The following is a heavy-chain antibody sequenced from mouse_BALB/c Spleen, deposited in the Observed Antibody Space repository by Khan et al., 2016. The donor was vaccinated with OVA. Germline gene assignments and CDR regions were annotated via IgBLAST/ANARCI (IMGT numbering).Heavy chain of an antibody. CDR3: ARGNYYGYYFDY. Sequence: EVQLQESGPGLVEPSQSLSLTCTVTGYSITSGYAWNWIRQFPGNKLEWMGYISYSGGTSYNPSLKSRISITRDTSKNQFFLQLNSVTTEDTATYYCARGNYYGYYFDYWGQGTPLTVSS. V-gene: IGHV3-2*02. CDR1: GYSITSGYA. CDR2: ISYSGGT. D-gene: IGHD1-1*01. J-gene: IGHJ2*01.